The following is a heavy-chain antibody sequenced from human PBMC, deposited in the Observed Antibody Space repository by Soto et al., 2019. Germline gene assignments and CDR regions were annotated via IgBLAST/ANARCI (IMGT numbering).Heavy chain of an antibody. D-gene: IGHD2-2*01. CDR2: FDPEDGET. V-gene: IGHV1-24*01. J-gene: IGHJ5*02. CDR3: ATWHSCSSTSCYFPNWFDP. Sequence: GASVKASSKVCGNTPTEIFKQSGRPASGKRHEWMGGFDPEDGETIYAQKFQGRVTMTEDTSTDTAYMELSSLRSEDTAVYYCATWHSCSSTSCYFPNWFDPWGQGTLVTVSS. CDR1: GNTPTEIF.